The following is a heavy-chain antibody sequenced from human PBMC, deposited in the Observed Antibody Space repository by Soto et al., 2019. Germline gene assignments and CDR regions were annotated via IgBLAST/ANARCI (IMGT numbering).Heavy chain of an antibody. Sequence: LRLSCAASGFTFSIYAMSWVRQAPLKGLEWVSSIRAGGDNTYYADSVKGRFTISRDNSKSTLYLQVNSLRAEDTAVYYCAKHQPSWATQAAFDCWGQGTLVTVSS. D-gene: IGHD2-2*01. V-gene: IGHV3-23*01. CDR1: GFTFSIYA. CDR2: IRAGGDNT. CDR3: AKHQPSWATQAAFDC. J-gene: IGHJ4*02.